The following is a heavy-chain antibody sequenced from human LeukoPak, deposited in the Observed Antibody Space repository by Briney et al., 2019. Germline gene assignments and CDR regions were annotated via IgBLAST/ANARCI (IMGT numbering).Heavy chain of an antibody. CDR2: ISYDGSNK. V-gene: IGHV3-30-3*01. Sequence: GGSLRLSCAASGFTFSSYAMHWVRQAPGKGLEWVAVISYDGSNKYYADSVKGRFTISRDNSKNTLYLQMNSLRAEDTAVYYCSCYYGMDVWGQGTTVTVSS. J-gene: IGHJ6*02. CDR1: GFTFSSYA. CDR3: SCYYGMDV.